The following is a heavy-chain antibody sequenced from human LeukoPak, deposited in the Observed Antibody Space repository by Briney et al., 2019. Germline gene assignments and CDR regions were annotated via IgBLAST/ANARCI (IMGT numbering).Heavy chain of an antibody. D-gene: IGHD3-3*01. CDR3: ARDQGFSYYFYYMDV. CDR2: INQDGSEK. V-gene: IGHV3-7*01. Sequence: PGGSLRLSCAASGFTFRSYWMSWVRQAPGKGLEWVANINQDGSEKCYVDSVKGRFTISRDNAKNSLYLQMNSLRAEDTAVYYCARDQGFSYYFYYMDVWGKGTTVTVSS. CDR1: GFTFRSYW. J-gene: IGHJ6*03.